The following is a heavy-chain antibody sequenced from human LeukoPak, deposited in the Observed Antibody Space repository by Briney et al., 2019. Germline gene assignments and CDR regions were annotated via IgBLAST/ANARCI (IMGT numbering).Heavy chain of an antibody. D-gene: IGHD1-1*01. Sequence: PGGSLSLSCIHSGSPFNTNWMNWVRQAPGKGVEWVASMKGDGCEIYCVDSVKGRFTISRDNAEKYLYLQMNSLRDEDTGVYFCARDRGYWTFDHWGRGTQVTVSS. J-gene: IGHJ4*02. CDR3: ARDRGYWTFDH. CDR1: GSPFNTNW. V-gene: IGHV3-7*03. CDR2: MKGDGCEI.